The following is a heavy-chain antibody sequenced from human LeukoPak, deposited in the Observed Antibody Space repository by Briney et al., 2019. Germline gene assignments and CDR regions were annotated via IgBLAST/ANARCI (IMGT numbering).Heavy chain of an antibody. V-gene: IGHV3-20*01. CDR1: GFNFGDFA. CDR3: ARGLGYCGGDCYSDNWFDP. Sequence: GGSLRLSCTVSGFNFGDFAMSWVRQAPGKGLEWVSGINWNGGSTGYADSVKGRFTISRDNAKNSLYLQMNSLRAEDTALYHCARGLGYCGGDCYSDNWFDPWGQGTLVTVSS. J-gene: IGHJ5*02. CDR2: INWNGGST. D-gene: IGHD2-21*02.